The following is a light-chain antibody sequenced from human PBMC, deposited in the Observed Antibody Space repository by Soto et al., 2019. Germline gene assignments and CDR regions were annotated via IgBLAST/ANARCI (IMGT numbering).Light chain of an antibody. V-gene: IGLV7-46*01. CDR2: DTS. J-gene: IGLJ7*01. CDR1: TGAVTSGHY. CDR3: LLSYSGARPAV. Sequence: QSVVTQEPALTGSPGGTVTLTCGSSTGAVTSGHYPYWFQQKPGQAPRTLIYDTSNKHSWTPARFSGSLLGGKAALTLSGAQPEDEAEYYCLLSYSGARPAVFGGGTKLTVL.